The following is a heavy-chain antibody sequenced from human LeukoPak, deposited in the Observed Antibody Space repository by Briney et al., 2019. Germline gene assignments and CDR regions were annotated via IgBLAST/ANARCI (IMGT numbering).Heavy chain of an antibody. V-gene: IGHV4-59*01. Sequence: SETLSHTCTVSGGSISSYYWSWIRQPPGKGLEWIGYIYYSGSTNYNPSLKSRVTISVDTSKNQFSLKLSSVTAADTAVYYCATEIVDGGFDPWGQGTLVTVSS. J-gene: IGHJ5*02. CDR3: ATEIVDGGFDP. D-gene: IGHD2-15*01. CDR1: GGSISSYY. CDR2: IYYSGST.